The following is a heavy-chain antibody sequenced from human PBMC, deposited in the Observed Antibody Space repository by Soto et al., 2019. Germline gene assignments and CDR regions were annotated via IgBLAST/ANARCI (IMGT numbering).Heavy chain of an antibody. J-gene: IGHJ6*02. V-gene: IGHV4-39*01. CDR2: IDDSGST. CDR3: ARRTCRVVWIGTVV. Sequence: PSETLSLTCTVSGGSSSSSSYFWNWIRHPPGKGLEWIGNIDDSGSTYYNPSLKSRVSIFVDTSKNKFSLKLTSVTAADTAVYHCARRTCRVVWIGTVVWGQGTTITVS. CDR1: GGSSSSSSYF. D-gene: IGHD1-1*01.